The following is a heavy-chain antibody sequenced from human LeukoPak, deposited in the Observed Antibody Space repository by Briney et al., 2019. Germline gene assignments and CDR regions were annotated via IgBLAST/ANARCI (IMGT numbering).Heavy chain of an antibody. Sequence: GGSLRLSCAASGFTFNSHGMHWVRQAPGKGLEWVAFIRYDGNTKYYADSVKGRFTISRDNSENTLYVQMGSLRVDDTAVYYCAKDRGTSGSYYTFDYWGQGTLVTVSS. CDR1: GFTFNSHG. CDR2: IRYDGNTK. V-gene: IGHV3-30*02. J-gene: IGHJ4*02. D-gene: IGHD3-10*01. CDR3: AKDRGTSGSYYTFDY.